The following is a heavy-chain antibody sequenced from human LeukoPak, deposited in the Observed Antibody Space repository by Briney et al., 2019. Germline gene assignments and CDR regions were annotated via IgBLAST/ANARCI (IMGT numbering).Heavy chain of an antibody. V-gene: IGHV4-34*01. Sequence: SETLSLTCAVYGGSFSGYYWSWIRQPPGKGLEWIGEINHSGSTNYNPSLKSRVTISVDTSKNQFSLKLSSVTAADTAVYYCARELRDYVWGSYRYFDYWGQGTLVTVSS. CDR3: ARELRDYVWGSYRYFDY. CDR1: GGSFSGYY. CDR2: INHSGST. J-gene: IGHJ4*02. D-gene: IGHD3-16*02.